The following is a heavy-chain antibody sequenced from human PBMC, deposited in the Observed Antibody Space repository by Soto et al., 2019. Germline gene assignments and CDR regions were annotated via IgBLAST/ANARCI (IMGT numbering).Heavy chain of an antibody. Sequence: GGSLRLSCAVSGFTVSSNYMTWVRQAPGKGLEWVSVIYRIGSKYYVDSVRGRLTISRDSSKNTRYIQMSSPRAEDTAVYCCAGTHGKGTIFGPVDYYGMDVWGQGTTVTVSS. CDR1: GFTVSSNY. J-gene: IGHJ6*02. D-gene: IGHD3-3*01. V-gene: IGHV3-53*01. CDR3: AGTHGKGTIFGPVDYYGMDV. CDR2: IYRIGSK.